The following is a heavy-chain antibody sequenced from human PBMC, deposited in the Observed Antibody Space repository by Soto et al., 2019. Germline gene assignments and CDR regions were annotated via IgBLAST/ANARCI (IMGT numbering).Heavy chain of an antibody. CDR2: IYFSGST. J-gene: IGHJ4*02. Sequence: SESLSLTFTFSGVSMNNTIYYWGWIRQSPGKWLEWIGTIYFSGSTFYNPSLKSRLTISIDRSKNQFSLRLTSVTAADTAVYYCARHGSYWGQGTLVTVSS. CDR1: GVSMNNTIYY. CDR3: ARHGSY. V-gene: IGHV4-39*01.